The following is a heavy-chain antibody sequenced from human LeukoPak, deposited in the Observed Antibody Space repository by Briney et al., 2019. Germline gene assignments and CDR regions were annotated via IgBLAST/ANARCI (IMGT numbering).Heavy chain of an antibody. CDR3: ARGYDY. V-gene: IGHV4-39*01. Sequence: PSETLSLTCSVSGGSISGSHYYWAWIRQPPGKGLEWIAIINYSGNRYYNPSLRSRATISVDTSTNQFSLNLNSVTAEETAVYYCARGYDYWGQGTLATVSS. CDR2: INYSGNR. CDR1: GGSISGSHYY. D-gene: IGHD3-22*01. J-gene: IGHJ4*02.